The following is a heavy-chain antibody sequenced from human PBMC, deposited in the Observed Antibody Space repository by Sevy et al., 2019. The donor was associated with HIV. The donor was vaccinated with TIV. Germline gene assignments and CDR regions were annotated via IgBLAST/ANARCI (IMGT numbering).Heavy chain of an antibody. Sequence: SETLSLTCAVYGGSFSGYYWSWIRQPPGKGLEWLGEINHSGSTNYNPSLKSRVTISVDTSKNQFSLKLSSVTAADTALYYCARVGNIEQWLVPDYWGQGTLVTVSS. CDR3: ARVGNIEQWLVPDY. J-gene: IGHJ4*02. CDR2: INHSGST. CDR1: GGSFSGYY. V-gene: IGHV4-34*01. D-gene: IGHD6-19*01.